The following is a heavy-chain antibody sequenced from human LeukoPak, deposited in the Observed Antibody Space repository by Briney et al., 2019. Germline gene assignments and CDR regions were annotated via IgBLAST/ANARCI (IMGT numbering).Heavy chain of an antibody. CDR1: GLTFSSYW. Sequence: GSLRLSCEASGLTFSSYWMHWVRQAPGKGLVWVSRINSDGSFTNYADSVKGRFTISRDNAKNTLYLQMNSLRAEDTAVYYCAREFGSSRYFDYWGQGIPVTVSS. J-gene: IGHJ4*02. CDR2: INSDGSFT. D-gene: IGHD2-15*01. CDR3: AREFGSSRYFDY. V-gene: IGHV3-74*01.